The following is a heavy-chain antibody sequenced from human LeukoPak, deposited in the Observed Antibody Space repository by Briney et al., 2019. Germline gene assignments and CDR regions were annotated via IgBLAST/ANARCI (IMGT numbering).Heavy chain of an antibody. CDR2: IYYSGST. V-gene: IGHV4-59*08. D-gene: IGHD3-22*01. CDR1: GGSISSYY. J-gene: IGHJ4*02. CDR3: ARVARYSYVFDY. Sequence: SETLSLTCTVSGGSISSYYWSWIRQPPGKGLEWIGYIYYSGSTYYNPSLKSRVTISVDTSKNQFSLKLSSVTAADTAVYYCARVARYSYVFDYWGQGTLVTVSS.